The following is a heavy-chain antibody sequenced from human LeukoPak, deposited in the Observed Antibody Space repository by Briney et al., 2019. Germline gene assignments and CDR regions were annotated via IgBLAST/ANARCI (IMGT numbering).Heavy chain of an antibody. CDR2: ISWNSGSI. D-gene: IGHD6-13*01. CDR3: ARDMAAAGTDY. CDR1: GFTFDDYA. V-gene: IGHV3-9*01. J-gene: IGHJ4*02. Sequence: GGSLRLSCAASGFTFDDYAMHWVRHAPGKGLEWVSGISWNSGSIGYADSVKGRFTISRDNAKNTLYLQMNSLRAEDTAVYYCARDMAAAGTDYWGQGTLVTVSS.